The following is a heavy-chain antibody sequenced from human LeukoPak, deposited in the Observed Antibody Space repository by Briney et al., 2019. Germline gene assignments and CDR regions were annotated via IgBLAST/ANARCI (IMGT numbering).Heavy chain of an antibody. CDR1: GGSISGHY. CDR3: ARHLGSGYYSAIGY. CDR2: IDTTGRT. Sequence: SETLSLICSVSGGSISGHYWNWIRQPPGKGLEWLGYIDTTGRTNHNPSLKSRITISVDKSRNQFSLKLTSVTAADSAAYYCARHLGSGYYSAIGYWGQGTLVTVSS. D-gene: IGHD3-22*01. J-gene: IGHJ4*02. V-gene: IGHV4-4*09.